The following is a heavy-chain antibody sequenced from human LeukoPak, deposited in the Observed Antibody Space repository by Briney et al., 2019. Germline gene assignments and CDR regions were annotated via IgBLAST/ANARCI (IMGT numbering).Heavy chain of an antibody. V-gene: IGHV3-33*03. D-gene: IGHD1-1*01. CDR2: IHYGGYV. CDR3: METANNWYLHS. CDR1: GFSFDLYA. Sequence: GGSLRLSCAASGFSFDLYAMHWVRQAPGKGLEWVAGIHYGGYVSYAASVEGRLTISRDNSKNKLYLQMDSRRDDETAIYYCMETANNWYLHSWGQGTLV. J-gene: IGHJ4*02.